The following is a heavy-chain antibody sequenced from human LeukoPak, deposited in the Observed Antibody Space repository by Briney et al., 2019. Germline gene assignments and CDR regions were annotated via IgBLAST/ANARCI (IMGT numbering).Heavy chain of an antibody. CDR2: MNPNSGNT. CDR3: ALRYCSGGSCYSFDY. D-gene: IGHD2-15*01. CDR1: GYTFTSYD. V-gene: IGHV1-8*03. J-gene: IGHJ4*02. Sequence: ASVKVSCKASGYTFTSYDINWVRQATGQGLEWMGWMNPNSGNTGYAQKFQGRVTITRNASISTAYMELSSLRSEDTAVYYCALRYCSGGSCYSFDYWGQGTLVTVSS.